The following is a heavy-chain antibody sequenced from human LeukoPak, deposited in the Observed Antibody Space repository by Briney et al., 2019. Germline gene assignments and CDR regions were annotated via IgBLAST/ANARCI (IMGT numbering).Heavy chain of an antibody. J-gene: IGHJ3*02. CDR2: IYPRDGST. V-gene: IGHV1-46*01. D-gene: IGHD1-1*01. Sequence: ASVKVSCKASGYTFTSNYIHWVRQAPGQGLEWMGMIYPRDGSTSYAQKFQGRVTVTRDTSTSTVHMELSGLRSEDTAVYYCARDPTQTGDGAFDIWGQGTMVTVSS. CDR1: GYTFTSNY. CDR3: ARDPTQTGDGAFDI.